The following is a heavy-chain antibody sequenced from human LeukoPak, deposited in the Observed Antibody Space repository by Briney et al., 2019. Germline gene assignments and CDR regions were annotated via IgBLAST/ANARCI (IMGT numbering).Heavy chain of an antibody. Sequence: PEGSLRLSCAASGFTFSSYSMNWVRQAPGKGLEWVSSISSSSSYIYYADSVKGRFTISRDNAKNSLYLQMNSLRAEDTAVYYCARVGSSSSGGETYCDYWGQGTLVTVSS. CDR2: ISSSSSYI. CDR3: ARVGSSSSGGETYCDY. CDR1: GFTFSSYS. V-gene: IGHV3-21*01. J-gene: IGHJ4*02. D-gene: IGHD6-6*01.